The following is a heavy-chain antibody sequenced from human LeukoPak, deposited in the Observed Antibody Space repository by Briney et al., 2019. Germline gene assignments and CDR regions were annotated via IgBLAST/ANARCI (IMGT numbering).Heavy chain of an antibody. CDR1: GFAFDEHG. J-gene: IGHJ4*02. Sequence: GGSLRLSCTASGFAFDEHGMSWVRQVPGKGLEWVSGINWSGGSTGYADPLRGRFTISRDNAKNSLYLQMDSLRADDTVVYYCASGRDILVAGPGGYFDYWGQGTLVTVSS. CDR3: ASGRDILVAGPGGYFDY. CDR2: INWSGGST. D-gene: IGHD6-19*01. V-gene: IGHV3-20*04.